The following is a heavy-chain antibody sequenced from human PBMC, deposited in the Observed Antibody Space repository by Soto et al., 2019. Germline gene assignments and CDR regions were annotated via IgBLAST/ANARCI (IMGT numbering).Heavy chain of an antibody. J-gene: IGHJ3*02. V-gene: IGHV3-9*01. D-gene: IGHD6-19*01. CDR2: ISWNSGSI. Sequence: SLRLACAASGFTVDVYAMHWVRQAPGKGLEWVSGISWNSGSIGYADSVKGRFTISRDNSKNTLYLQMNSLRAEDTAVYYCARKGLVHAFDIWGQGTMVTVSS. CDR3: ARKGLVHAFDI. CDR1: GFTVDVYA.